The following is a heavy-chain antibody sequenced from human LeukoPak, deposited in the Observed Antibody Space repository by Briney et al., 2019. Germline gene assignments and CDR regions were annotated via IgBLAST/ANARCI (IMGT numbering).Heavy chain of an antibody. Sequence: GGSLRLSCAASGFTFSSYDMHWVRQATGKGLEWVSAIGTAGDTYYPGSVKGRFTISRENAKNSLYLQMNSLRAGDTAVYYCARERSSGRGFDPWGQGTLATVSS. D-gene: IGHD6-19*01. CDR2: IGTAGDT. CDR3: ARERSSGRGFDP. CDR1: GFTFSSYD. V-gene: IGHV3-13*01. J-gene: IGHJ5*02.